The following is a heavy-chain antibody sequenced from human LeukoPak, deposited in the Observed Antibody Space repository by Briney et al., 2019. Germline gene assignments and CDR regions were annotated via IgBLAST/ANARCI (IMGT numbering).Heavy chain of an antibody. J-gene: IGHJ4*02. Sequence: GGSLRLSCAASGFTFSSYEMNWVRQAPGKGLEWVSYISSSGSTIYYADSVKGRFTISRDNAKNSLYLQMNSLRAEDTAVYYCARDLSGILTGYYSDFDYWGQGTLVTVSS. CDR2: ISSSGSTI. D-gene: IGHD3-9*01. CDR1: GFTFSSYE. CDR3: ARDLSGILTGYYSDFDY. V-gene: IGHV3-48*03.